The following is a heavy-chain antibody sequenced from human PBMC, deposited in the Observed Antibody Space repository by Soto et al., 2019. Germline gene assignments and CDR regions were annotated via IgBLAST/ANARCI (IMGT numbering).Heavy chain of an antibody. CDR3: GRGLVVDGFDI. Sequence: QVQLQESGPGLVTPSQTLSLTCSVSGGSISSGGYYWSWIRQHPGKGLEWIGYIYSSGSTYYNPSLKSRVTRSADMSKSQFSLKLSSVTDADTAVYYCGRGLVVDGFDIWGQGTMVAVSS. J-gene: IGHJ3*02. D-gene: IGHD2-15*01. V-gene: IGHV4-31*03. CDR2: IYSSGST. CDR1: GGSISSGGYY.